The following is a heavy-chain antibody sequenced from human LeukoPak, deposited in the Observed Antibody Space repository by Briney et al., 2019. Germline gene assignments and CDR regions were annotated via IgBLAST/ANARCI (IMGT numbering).Heavy chain of an antibody. J-gene: IGHJ6*04. CDR3: ARHRVGWMDV. V-gene: IGHV4-39*01. Sequence: SETLSLTCTVSGGSISSSSYYWGWIRQPPGKGLEWIGSTYYSGSTYYNPSLKSRVTISVDTSKNQFSLKLSSVTAADTAVYYCARHRVGWMDVWGKGTTVTISS. CDR2: TYYSGST. D-gene: IGHD2-15*01. CDR1: GGSISSSSYY.